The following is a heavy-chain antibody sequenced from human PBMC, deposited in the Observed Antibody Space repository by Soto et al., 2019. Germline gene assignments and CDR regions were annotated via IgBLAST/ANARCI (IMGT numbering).Heavy chain of an antibody. V-gene: IGHV3-11*01. CDR3: GRHHRYGGNAFDI. CDR2: ITTSGGTI. Sequence: QVQLVESGGGLVQPGGSLRLSCVASGFTFSDYYMTWIRQAPGKGLDWVSYITTSGGTIYSADSVKGRFTISRDNAKNSLYLQMNSLRAEDTAVYYCGRHHRYGGNAFDIWGQGTRVTVSS. CDR1: GFTFSDYY. D-gene: IGHD3-16*01. J-gene: IGHJ3*02.